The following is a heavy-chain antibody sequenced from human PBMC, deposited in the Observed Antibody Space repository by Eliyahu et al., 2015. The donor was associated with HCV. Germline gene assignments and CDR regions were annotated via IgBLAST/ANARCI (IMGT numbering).Heavy chain of an antibody. CDR1: GGTFSSYA. V-gene: IGHV1-69*06. J-gene: IGHJ3*02. CDR2: GIPIFGTA. D-gene: IGHD3-16*01. Sequence: QVQLVQSGAEVKKPGSSVKVSCKASGGTFSSYAISWVRQAPGPGAGWRGGGIPIFGTANYAQKFQGRVTITADKSTSTAYMELSSLRSEDTAVYYCARQINYDYVWGSYSDAFDIWGQGTMVTVSS. CDR3: ARQINYDYVWGSYSDAFDI.